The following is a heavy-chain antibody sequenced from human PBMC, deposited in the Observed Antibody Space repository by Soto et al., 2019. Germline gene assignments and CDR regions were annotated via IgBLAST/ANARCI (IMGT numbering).Heavy chain of an antibody. CDR3: AKAGVSWGSGSYIYYYYYYGMDV. V-gene: IGHV3-30*18. CDR2: ISYDGSNK. Sequence: GGSLRLSCAASGFTFSSYGMHWVRQAPGKGLEWVAVISYDGSNKYYADSVKGRFTISRDNSKNTLYLQMNSLRPEDTAVYYCAKAGVSWGSGSYIYYYYYYGMDVWGQGTTVTVSS. J-gene: IGHJ6*02. CDR1: GFTFSSYG. D-gene: IGHD3-10*01.